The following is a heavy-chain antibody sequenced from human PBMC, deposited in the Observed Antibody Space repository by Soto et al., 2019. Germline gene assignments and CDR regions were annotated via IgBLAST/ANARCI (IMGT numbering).Heavy chain of an antibody. Sequence: GGSLRLSCAASGFTFSSYAMSRVRQAPGKGLEWVAVISDDGVSKYYADSVQGRFTISRDNSESAVFLQMNSLRPDDTALYFCARAYYFGSGTSYTLYYWGQGTQVTVSS. CDR2: ISDDGVSK. CDR1: GFTFSSYA. CDR3: ARAYYFGSGTSYTLYY. D-gene: IGHD3-10*01. V-gene: IGHV3-30*03. J-gene: IGHJ4*02.